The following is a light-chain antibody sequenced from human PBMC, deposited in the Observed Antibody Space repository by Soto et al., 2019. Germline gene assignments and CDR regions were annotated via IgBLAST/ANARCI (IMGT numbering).Light chain of an antibody. CDR2: AAS. CDR1: QSISTF. CDR3: QQYYSFPIT. V-gene: IGKV1-39*01. Sequence: DVQMTQSPSSLSASVGDRVTITCRTSQSISTFLHWYQQKQAEAPKLLIYAASTLQSGVPSRFSGSGSGTDFTLTISCLQSEDFATYYCQQYYSFPITFGQGTRLEIK. J-gene: IGKJ5*01.